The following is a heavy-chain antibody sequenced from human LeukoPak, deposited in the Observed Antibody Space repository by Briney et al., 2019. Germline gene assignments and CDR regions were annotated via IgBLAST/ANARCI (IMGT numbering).Heavy chain of an antibody. J-gene: IGHJ4*02. CDR3: AGSHSGSYDY. D-gene: IGHD1-26*01. CDR2: IFPIFGTA. Sequence: SVKVSCKASGGTFSSYAISWVRQAPGQGLEWMGGIFPIFGTANYAQKFQGRVTITADESTSTAYMELSGLRSEDTAVYYCAGSHSGSYDYWGQGTLVTVSS. V-gene: IGHV1-69*13. CDR1: GGTFSSYA.